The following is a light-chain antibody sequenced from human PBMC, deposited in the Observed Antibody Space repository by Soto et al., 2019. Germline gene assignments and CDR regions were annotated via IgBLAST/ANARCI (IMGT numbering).Light chain of an antibody. CDR2: STS. J-gene: IGLJ2*01. Sequence: QAVVTQEPSLTVSPGGTVTLTCGFSTGAVTSGSFPNWVQQKPGQAPRALIYSTSIKHSWTPARFSGSLLGGKAALTLSGVQPEDEADYYCLLYDGEAQVFGVGTKLTVL. V-gene: IGLV7-43*01. CDR1: TGAVTSGSF. CDR3: LLYDGEAQV.